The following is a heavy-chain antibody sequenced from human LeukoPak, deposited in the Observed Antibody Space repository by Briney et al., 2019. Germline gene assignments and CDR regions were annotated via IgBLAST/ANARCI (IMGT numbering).Heavy chain of an antibody. CDR2: ISAYNGNT. J-gene: IGHJ4*02. D-gene: IGHD3-16*02. CDR1: GYTFTSYG. V-gene: IGHV1-18*01. Sequence: ASVKVSCKASGYTFTSYGISWVRQAPGQGLEWMGWISAYNGNTNYAQKLQGRVTMTTDTSTSTAYMELRSLRSDDTAVYYCARDYDYVWGSYRYRAVRDYWGQGTLVTASS. CDR3: ARDYDYVWGSYRYRAVRDY.